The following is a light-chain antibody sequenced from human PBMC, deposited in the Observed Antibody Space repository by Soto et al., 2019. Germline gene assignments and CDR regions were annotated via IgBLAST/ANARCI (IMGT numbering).Light chain of an antibody. Sequence: EIVLTQSPGTLSLSPGERATLSCRASQSVSGNYIAWYQQKPGQAPRLLIYGASSRATGIPDRFSGSGSGTDFNLTISRLEPEDFAVYYCQQYDSKPQTFGQGTTVEI. CDR2: GAS. J-gene: IGKJ1*01. CDR3: QQYDSKPQT. CDR1: QSVSGNY. V-gene: IGKV3-20*01.